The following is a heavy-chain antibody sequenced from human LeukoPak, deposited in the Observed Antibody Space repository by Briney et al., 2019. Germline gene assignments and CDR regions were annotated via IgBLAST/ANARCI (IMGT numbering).Heavy chain of an antibody. J-gene: IGHJ4*02. D-gene: IGHD4-17*01. Sequence: GGSLRLSCAASGFISSYAMNWVRQAPGEGLEWVSGISGSGGTTYYTDSARGRFTVSRDNSKNTLYLQMNSLRAEDTAVYYCAKGGMSTVTRLDYWGQGTLVTVSS. V-gene: IGHV3-23*01. CDR3: AKGGMSTVTRLDY. CDR2: ISGSGGTT. CDR1: GFISSYA.